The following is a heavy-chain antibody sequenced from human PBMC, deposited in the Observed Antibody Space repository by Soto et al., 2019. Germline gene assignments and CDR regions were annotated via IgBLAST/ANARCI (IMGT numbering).Heavy chain of an antibody. CDR2: IWYDGSNK. J-gene: IGHJ6*03. CDR3: ARRTGTYYYYYMDV. D-gene: IGHD1-1*01. Sequence: QVQLVESGGGVVQPGRSLRLSCAASGFTFSSYGMHWVRQAPGKGLEWVAVIWYDGSNKYYADSVKGRFTISRDNSKNTLYLQMNSLRAEDTAVYYCARRTGTYYYYYMDVWGKGTTVTVSS. V-gene: IGHV3-33*01. CDR1: GFTFSSYG.